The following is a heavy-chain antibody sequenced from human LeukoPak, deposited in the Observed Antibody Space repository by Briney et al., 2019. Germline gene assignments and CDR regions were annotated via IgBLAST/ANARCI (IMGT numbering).Heavy chain of an antibody. CDR1: GYTLTALS. J-gene: IGHJ6*03. Sequence: ASLKVSCKVSGYTLTALSMHWVRQAPGKRLEWLGGFGPAVGEAIYAQKFRGRVTMTEDTSTDTAYMEQRSLRSEDTAVYYCATVHPSTKAANVGPFDYYYFMDVWGKGTRVSVSS. V-gene: IGHV1-24*01. CDR3: ATVHPSTKAANVGPFDYYYFMDV. CDR2: FGPAVGEA. D-gene: IGHD2-15*01.